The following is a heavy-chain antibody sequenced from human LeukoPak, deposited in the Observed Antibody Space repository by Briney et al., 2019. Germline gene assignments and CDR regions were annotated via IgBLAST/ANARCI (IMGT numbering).Heavy chain of an antibody. D-gene: IGHD3-9*01. CDR1: GFTFSSYA. J-gene: IGHJ4*02. Sequence: PGGSLRLSCAASGFTFSSYAMSWVRQAPGKGLEWVSAISGSGGSTYYADSVKGRFTISRDNSKNTLYLQMNSLRAEDTAVYYCHVLRHFDWILFDYWGQGTLVTVSS. CDR2: ISGSGGST. V-gene: IGHV3-23*01. CDR3: HVLRHFDWILFDY.